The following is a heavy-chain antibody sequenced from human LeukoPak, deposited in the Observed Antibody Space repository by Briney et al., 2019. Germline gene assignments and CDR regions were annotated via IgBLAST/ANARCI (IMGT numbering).Heavy chain of an antibody. V-gene: IGHV1-2*02. CDR1: GYTFTVYY. CDR2: INPNSGGT. CDR3: ARPLYCSGGSCYLNWFDP. J-gene: IGHJ5*02. Sequence: AASVKVSCKASGYTFTVYYMHWVRQAPGPGLAWMGWINPNSGGTNYAQKCQGRVTMTRDTSISTAYLELSRLRSDDTGVYYWARPLYCSGGSCYLNWFDPWGQGTLVTVSS. D-gene: IGHD2-15*01.